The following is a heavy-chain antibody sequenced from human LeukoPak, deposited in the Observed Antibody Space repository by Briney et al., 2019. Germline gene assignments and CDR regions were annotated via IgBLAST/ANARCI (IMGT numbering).Heavy chain of an antibody. D-gene: IGHD6-19*01. CDR3: ARMQWLTTTCFDY. CDR2: INPNSGGT. CDR1: GYTFTGYY. Sequence: ASVKVSCKASGYTFTGYYMHWVRQAPGQGLEWMGWINPNSGGTNYAQKFQGRVTMTRDTSISTAYMELSRLRSDDTAVYYCARMQWLTTTCFDYWGQGTLVTVSS. V-gene: IGHV1-2*02. J-gene: IGHJ4*02.